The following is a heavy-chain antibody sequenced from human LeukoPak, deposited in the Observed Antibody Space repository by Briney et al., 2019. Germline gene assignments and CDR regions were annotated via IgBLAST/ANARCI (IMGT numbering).Heavy chain of an antibody. CDR2: INTDGSST. D-gene: IGHD2-2*01. CDR3: ARVRVLVPDYYYYMDV. CDR1: GFTFSSYW. V-gene: IGHV3-74*01. Sequence: GGSLRLSCAASGFTFSSYWMHWVRQAPGKGLVWVSRINTDGSSTSYADSVKGRFTISRDNAKNTLYLQMNSLRAEDTAVYYCARVRVLVPDYYYYMDVWGKGTTVTVSS. J-gene: IGHJ6*03.